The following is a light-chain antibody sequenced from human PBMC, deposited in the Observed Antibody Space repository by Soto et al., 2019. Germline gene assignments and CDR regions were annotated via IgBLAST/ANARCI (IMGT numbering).Light chain of an antibody. CDR2: WAS. V-gene: IGKV4-1*01. CDR1: QSVFYSSNNKNY. CDR3: QQYYSLPLT. J-gene: IGKJ4*01. Sequence: DIVMTQSPESLAVSLGERATINCKSSQSVFYSSNNKNYLTWYQQKPGPPPTLLIHWASTRESGVPDRFSGSGSETDFTLTISSLQAEDVAVYYCQQYYSLPLTFGGGTKVEIK.